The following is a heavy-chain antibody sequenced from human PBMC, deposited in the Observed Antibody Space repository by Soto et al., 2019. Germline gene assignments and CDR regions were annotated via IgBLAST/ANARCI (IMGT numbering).Heavy chain of an antibody. CDR2: IWYDGSNK. Sequence: QVQLVESGGGVVQPGRSLRLSCAASGFTFSSYGMHWVRQAPGKGLEWVAVIWYDGSNKYYADSVKGRFTISRDNSKNTLYLQMNSLRAEDTAVYYXAXSXXXXWFGESTNWFDPWGQGTLVTVSS. J-gene: IGHJ5*02. CDR1: GFTFSSYG. D-gene: IGHD3-10*01. V-gene: IGHV3-33*01. CDR3: AXSXXXXWFGESTNWFDP.